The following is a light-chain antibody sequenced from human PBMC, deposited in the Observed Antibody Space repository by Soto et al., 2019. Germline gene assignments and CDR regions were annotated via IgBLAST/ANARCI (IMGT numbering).Light chain of an antibody. CDR1: QSVSSSD. J-gene: IGKJ1*01. Sequence: EIVLTQFPGTLSLSPGERATLSCRASQSVSSSDLAWYQQRPGQAPRLLMYGASTRATGIPDRFSGSGSGTDFTLTISRLEPEDFAVYYCQQYGDSPWTFGQGTMVEIK. V-gene: IGKV3-20*01. CDR2: GAS. CDR3: QQYGDSPWT.